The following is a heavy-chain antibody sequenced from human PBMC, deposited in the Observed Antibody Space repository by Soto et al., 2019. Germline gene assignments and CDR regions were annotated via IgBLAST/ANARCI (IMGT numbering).Heavy chain of an antibody. D-gene: IGHD3-9*01. Sequence: XSRPCSLSRGSISSLSYYSFWIRQPPGKGLEWIGSLYYSCSTYYNPSLKSRATISLETSKNHFSLKLSSVTDADMAVYYGAIHLGDYYILIGYDPQTSCYYGMDVWGQGTTVTVSS. CDR2: LYYSCST. CDR1: RGSISSLSYY. J-gene: IGHJ6*02. V-gene: IGHV4-39*01. CDR3: AIHLGDYYILIGYDPQTSCYYGMDV.